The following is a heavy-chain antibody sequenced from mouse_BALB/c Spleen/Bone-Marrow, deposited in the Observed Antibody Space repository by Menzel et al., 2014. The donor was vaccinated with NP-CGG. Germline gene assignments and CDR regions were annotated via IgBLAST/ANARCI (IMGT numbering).Heavy chain of an antibody. CDR2: IWRGGST. D-gene: IGHD2-14*01. CDR1: GFSLTSYG. Sequence: VKLQESGPGLVQPSQSLSITCTVSGFSLTSYGVHWVRQFPGKGLEWLGVIWRGGSTDYNAAFMSRLSITKDNSKSQVFFKMNSLQADDTAIYYCAKIGTTTGAMDYWGQGTSVTVSS. J-gene: IGHJ4*01. V-gene: IGHV2-5*01. CDR3: AKIGTTTGAMDY.